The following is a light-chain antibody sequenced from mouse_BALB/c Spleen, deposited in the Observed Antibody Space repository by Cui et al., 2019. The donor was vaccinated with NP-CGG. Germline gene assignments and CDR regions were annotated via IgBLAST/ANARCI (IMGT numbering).Light chain of an antibody. CDR2: GTN. CDR1: IGAVTTSNY. V-gene: IGLV1*01. J-gene: IGLJ1*01. Sequence: QAFLTQESAPTTSPGETVTLTCRSSIGAVTTSNYANWVQEKPDHLFTGLIGGTNNRAPGVPARFSGSLIGDKAALTITGAQTEDDAIYFCALWYSNHWVFGGGTKLTVL. CDR3: ALWYSNHWV.